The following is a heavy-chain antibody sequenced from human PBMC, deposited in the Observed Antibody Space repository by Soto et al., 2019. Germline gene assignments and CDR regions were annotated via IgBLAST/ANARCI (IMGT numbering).Heavy chain of an antibody. CDR2: ILPAFHTG. J-gene: IGHJ3*02. V-gene: IGHV1-69*13. Sequence: QFHLVQSGAEVKKPGSSVKVSCKYSGSSFKTESINRVRQAPGQGPEGMGNILPAFHTGDYAPRFQGRVTITADEATTTAYMELSSLGSQDTAVYFCARGHEYGGNSDAFDIWGQGTMVTVSS. CDR1: GSSFKTES. D-gene: IGHD4-17*01. CDR3: ARGHEYGGNSDAFDI.